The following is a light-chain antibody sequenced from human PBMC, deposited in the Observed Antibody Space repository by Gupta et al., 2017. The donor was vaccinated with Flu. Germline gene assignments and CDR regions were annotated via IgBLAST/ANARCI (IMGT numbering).Light chain of an antibody. CDR2: DAS. CDR3: QQHGNWPPWT. Sequence: EIVLTQSPATLSLSPGERATLSCRASQSVSSYLAWYHQKPGQAPRLLIYDASNRATGIPARFSGSGSGTDFTLTISRLEPEDFAVYYCQQHGNWPPWTFGQGTKVEIK. V-gene: IGKV3-11*01. J-gene: IGKJ1*01. CDR1: QSVSSY.